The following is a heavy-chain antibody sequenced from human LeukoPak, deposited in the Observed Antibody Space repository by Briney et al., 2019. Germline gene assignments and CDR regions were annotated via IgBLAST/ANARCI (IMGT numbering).Heavy chain of an antibody. D-gene: IGHD2-2*01. J-gene: IGHJ4*02. CDR2: IANDGKDK. CDR1: GFTFSGYG. CDR3: TKDRNRGPAAYDFDY. V-gene: IGHV3-30*18. Sequence: GGSLRLSCAASGFTFSGYGMHWVRRAPGKGLEWLSVIANDGKDKKYTESVKGRFTISRDNSKNTLYLQINSLRVDDTAVYYCTKDRNRGPAAYDFDYWGPGTLITVSS.